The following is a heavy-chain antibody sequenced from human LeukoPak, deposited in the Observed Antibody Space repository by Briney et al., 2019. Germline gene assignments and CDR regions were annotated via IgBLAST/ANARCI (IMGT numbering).Heavy chain of an antibody. Sequence: PGGSLRLSCAASGFTFSSYGMHWVRQAPGKGLGWVAFIRYDGSNKYYADSVKGRFTISRDTPKNTLYLEMNNLRDEDTAVYYCAISTYDYWGQGTLVTVSS. V-gene: IGHV3-30*02. CDR3: AISTYDY. D-gene: IGHD2-2*01. J-gene: IGHJ4*02. CDR2: IRYDGSNK. CDR1: GFTFSSYG.